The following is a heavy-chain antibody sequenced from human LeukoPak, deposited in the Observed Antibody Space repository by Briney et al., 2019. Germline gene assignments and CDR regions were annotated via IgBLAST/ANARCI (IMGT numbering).Heavy chain of an antibody. D-gene: IGHD2-15*01. V-gene: IGHV4-39*07. J-gene: IGHJ4*02. CDR1: GGSISSSSYY. CDR2: IYYSGST. Sequence: PSETLSLTCTVSGGSISSSSYYWGWIRQPPGKGLERIGSIYYSGSTYYNLSLKSRVTISVDTSKNQFSLKLSSVTAADTAVYYCARALGYCSGGSCYTLGYWGQGTLVTVSS. CDR3: ARALGYCSGGSCYTLGY.